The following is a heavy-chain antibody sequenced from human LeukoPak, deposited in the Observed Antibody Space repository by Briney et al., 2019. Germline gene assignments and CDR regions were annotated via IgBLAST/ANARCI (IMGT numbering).Heavy chain of an antibody. CDR2: INHSGST. J-gene: IGHJ5*02. V-gene: IGHV4-34*01. CDR3: ASKAGAANENNWFDP. D-gene: IGHD6-25*01. CDR1: GGSFSGYY. Sequence: SETLSLTCAVYGGSFSGYYWSWIRQPPGKGLEWIGEINHSGSTNYNPSLKSRVTISVDTSKNQFSLKLSSVTAADTAVYYCASKAGAANENNWFDPWGQGTLVTVSS.